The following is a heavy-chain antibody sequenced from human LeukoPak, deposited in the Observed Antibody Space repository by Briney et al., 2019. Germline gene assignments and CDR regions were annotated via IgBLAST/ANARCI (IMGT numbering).Heavy chain of an antibody. J-gene: IGHJ6*03. CDR2: ISSSGSTI. CDR1: GFTFSDYY. CDR3: ARDRDSAVYMDV. D-gene: IGHD5-24*01. V-gene: IGHV3-11*01. Sequence: GGSLRLSCAASGFTFSDYYMSWIRQAPGKGLEWVSYISSSGSTIYYADSVKGRFTISRDNAKYSLYLQMNSLRAEDTAVYYCARDRDSAVYMDVWGKGTTVTVSS.